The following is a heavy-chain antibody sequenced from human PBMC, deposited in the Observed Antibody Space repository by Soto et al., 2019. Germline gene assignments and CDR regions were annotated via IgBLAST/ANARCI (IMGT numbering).Heavy chain of an antibody. CDR1: GFTFSDYY. CDR3: ARVAGIAAAGPFDL. V-gene: IGHV3-11*06. Sequence: GGSLRLSCEDSGFTFSDYYMSWIRQAPGKGLEWVSHISSMTSQTDYADSVRGRFTIFRDDAKKSLFLEMNNLRAEDTAVYYCARVAGIAAAGPFDLWGQGTLVTVSS. J-gene: IGHJ4*02. D-gene: IGHD6-13*01. CDR2: ISSMTSQT.